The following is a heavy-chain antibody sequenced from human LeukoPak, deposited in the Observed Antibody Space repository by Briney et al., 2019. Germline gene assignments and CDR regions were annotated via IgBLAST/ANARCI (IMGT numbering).Heavy chain of an antibody. CDR2: ISSSGSTM. CDR3: ARDPGSGYEEHFDY. Sequence: GGSLRLSCAASGFTFSSYTMNWVRQAPGKGLEWVSYISSSGSTMYYTDSVKGRFTISRDNAKDSLYLQMNSLRAEDTAVYYCARDPGSGYEEHFDYWGQGTLVTVSS. D-gene: IGHD5-12*01. CDR1: GFTFSSYT. V-gene: IGHV3-48*04. J-gene: IGHJ4*02.